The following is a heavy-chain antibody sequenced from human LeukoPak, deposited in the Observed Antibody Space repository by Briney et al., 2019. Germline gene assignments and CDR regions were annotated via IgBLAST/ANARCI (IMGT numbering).Heavy chain of an antibody. CDR2: INTNTGNP. J-gene: IGHJ4*02. V-gene: IGHV7-4-1*02. Sequence: ASVKVSCKASGYTFTSYAMNWVRQAPGQGLEWMGWINTNTGNPTYAQGFTGRFVFSLDTSVSTAYLQISSLKAEDTAVYYCAVHKSAVAAYYFDYWGQGTLVTVAS. CDR3: AVHKSAVAAYYFDY. CDR1: GYTFTSYA. D-gene: IGHD6-19*01.